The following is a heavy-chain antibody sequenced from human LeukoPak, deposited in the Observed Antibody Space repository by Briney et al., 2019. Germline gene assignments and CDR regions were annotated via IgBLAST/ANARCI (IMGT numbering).Heavy chain of an antibody. V-gene: IGHV1-18*01. CDR3: ARLRNRYISGWYVDY. D-gene: IGHD6-19*01. Sequence: ASVKVSCKASGYTFSSLGISWVRQAPGQGLEWMGLITTYNGNTNYAEKVQGRVTMTTDTSTSTAYMELRSLRSDDTAVYYCARLRNRYISGWYVDYWGQGTLVAVSS. J-gene: IGHJ4*02. CDR2: ITTYNGNT. CDR1: GYTFSSLG.